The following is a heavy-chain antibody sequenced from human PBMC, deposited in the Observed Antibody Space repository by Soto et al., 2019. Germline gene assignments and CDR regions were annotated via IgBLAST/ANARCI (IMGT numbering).Heavy chain of an antibody. J-gene: IGHJ6*02. CDR1: GFTFSSYD. CDR3: SREERGYSYGSGYYYYGMDV. CDR2: IGTAGDT. D-gene: IGHD5-18*01. V-gene: IGHV3-13*01. Sequence: GGSLRLSCAASGFTFSSYDMHWVRQATGKGLEWVSAIGTAGDTYYPGSVKGRFTISRENAKNSLYLQMNSLRAEDTAVYYCSREERGYSYGSGYYYYGMDVWGQGTTVTVSS.